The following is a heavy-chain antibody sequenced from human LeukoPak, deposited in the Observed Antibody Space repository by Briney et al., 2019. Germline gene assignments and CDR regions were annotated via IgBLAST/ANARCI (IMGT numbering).Heavy chain of an antibody. V-gene: IGHV4-61*02. D-gene: IGHD3-10*01. CDR2: IYTSGST. CDR3: TRANGYGLIDY. CDR1: GGSISSGSYY. Sequence: SETLSLTCTVSGGSISSGSYYWSWIRQPAGKGLEWIGRIYTSGSTYYNSSLKSRVTISRDTSRNQFSLNMFSVTAADTAMYYCTRANGYGLIDYWGQGTLVTVSS. J-gene: IGHJ4*02.